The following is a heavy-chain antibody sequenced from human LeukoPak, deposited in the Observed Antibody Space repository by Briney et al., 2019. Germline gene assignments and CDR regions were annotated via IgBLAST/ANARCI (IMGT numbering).Heavy chain of an antibody. V-gene: IGHV3-23*01. J-gene: IGHJ4*02. D-gene: IGHD6-13*01. CDR3: AKEGRAYSSSWPYYFDY. Sequence: GGSLRLSCAASGSTFSSYAMSWVRQAPGKGLEWVSAISGSGGSTYYADSVKGRFTISRDNSKNTLYLQMNSLRAEDTAVYYCAKEGRAYSSSWPYYFDYWGQGTLVTVSS. CDR1: GSTFSSYA. CDR2: ISGSGGST.